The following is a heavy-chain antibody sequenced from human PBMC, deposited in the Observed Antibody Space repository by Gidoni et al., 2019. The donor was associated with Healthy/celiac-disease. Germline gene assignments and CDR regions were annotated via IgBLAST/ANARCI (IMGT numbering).Heavy chain of an antibody. CDR1: GFTFSSYS. J-gene: IGHJ4*02. V-gene: IGHV3-48*01. D-gene: IGHD3-3*01. CDR2: ISSSSSTI. Sequence: EVQLVESGGGLVQPGGSLRLSCAASGFTFSSYSMNWVRQAPGKGVGWVSYISSSSSTIYYADSVKGRFTISRDNAKNSLYLQMNSLRAEDTAVYYCARVGDFWSGSPPDYWGQGTLVTVSS. CDR3: ARVGDFWSGSPPDY.